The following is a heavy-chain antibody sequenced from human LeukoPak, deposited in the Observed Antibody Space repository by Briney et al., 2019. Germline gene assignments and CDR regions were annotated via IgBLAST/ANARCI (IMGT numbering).Heavy chain of an antibody. CDR1: GFTVSSNY. Sequence: PGGSLRLSCAASGFTVSSNYMSWVRQAPGKGLEWVSVIYSGGSTYYADSVKGRFTISRDNSKNTLYLQMYSLRAEDTAVYYCASPYYYDSSGPNAFDIWGQGTMVTVSS. V-gene: IGHV3-66*02. CDR2: IYSGGST. J-gene: IGHJ3*02. D-gene: IGHD3-22*01. CDR3: ASPYYYDSSGPNAFDI.